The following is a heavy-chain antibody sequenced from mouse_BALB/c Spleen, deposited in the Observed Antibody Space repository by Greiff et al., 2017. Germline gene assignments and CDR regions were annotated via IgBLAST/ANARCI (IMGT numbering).Heavy chain of an antibody. CDR2: ISNLAYSI. CDR1: GFTFSDYG. J-gene: IGHJ4*01. Sequence: EVKVVESGGGLVQPGGSRKLSCAASGFTFSDYGMAWVRQAPGKGPEWVAFISNLAYSIYYADTVTGRFTISRENAKNTLYLEMSSLRSEDTAMYYCARDRGGNYYYAMDYWGQGTSVTVSS. V-gene: IGHV5-15*02. D-gene: IGHD2-1*01. CDR3: ARDRGGNYYYAMDY.